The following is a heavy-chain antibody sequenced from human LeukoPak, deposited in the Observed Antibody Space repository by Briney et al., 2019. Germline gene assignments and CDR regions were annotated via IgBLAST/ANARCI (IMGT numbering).Heavy chain of an antibody. Sequence: SETLSLTCAVYGGSFSGYYWSWIRQPPGKGLEWIGEINHSGSTNYNPSLKSRVTISVDTSKNQFSLKLSSVTAADTAVYYCARRGDSYGSGIYAFDIWGQGTMVTVSS. CDR2: INHSGST. CDR1: GGSFSGYY. D-gene: IGHD5-18*01. J-gene: IGHJ3*02. V-gene: IGHV4-34*01. CDR3: ARRGDSYGSGIYAFDI.